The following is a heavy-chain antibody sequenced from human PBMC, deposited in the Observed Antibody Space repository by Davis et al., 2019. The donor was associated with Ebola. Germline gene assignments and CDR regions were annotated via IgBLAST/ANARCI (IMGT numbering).Heavy chain of an antibody. CDR2: INPSGGST. CDR3: ARGGWLPNLYYFDY. CDR1: GYTFTSYY. D-gene: IGHD5-12*01. V-gene: IGHV1-46*01. J-gene: IGHJ4*02. Sequence: ASVTVSCMASGYTFTSYYLHWVRQATGQGLEWMGIINPSGGSTSYAQKYQGRVTITADESTSTAYMELSSLRSEDTAVYYCARGGWLPNLYYFDYWGQGTLVTVSS.